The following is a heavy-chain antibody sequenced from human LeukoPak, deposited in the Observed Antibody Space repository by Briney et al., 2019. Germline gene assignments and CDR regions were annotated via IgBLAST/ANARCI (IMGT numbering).Heavy chain of an antibody. J-gene: IGHJ3*02. CDR2: IWFDGSNK. Sequence: GGSLRLSCAASGFTFSSYVMHWVRQAPGKGLEWVAVIWFDGSNKYYSDSVKGRFTISRDNSKNTLYLQMNSLRAEDTAVYHCARAAYSSRDRGPFDIWGQGTMVTVSS. V-gene: IGHV3-33*01. D-gene: IGHD6-13*01. CDR3: ARAAYSSRDRGPFDI. CDR1: GFTFSSYV.